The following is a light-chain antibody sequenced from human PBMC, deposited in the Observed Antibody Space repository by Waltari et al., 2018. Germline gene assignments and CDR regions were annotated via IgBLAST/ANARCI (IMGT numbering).Light chain of an antibody. CDR2: DNN. CDR3: QSYDISLRAYV. CDR1: SSNIGAGFD. V-gene: IGLV1-40*01. J-gene: IGLJ3*02. Sequence: QSVLTQPPSLSGAPGQRVTISCAGNSSNIGAGFDVHWYQQFPGSAPRLLISDNNNRPSGVPGRYSASKSGTSASLAVSGLQAQDEADYYCQSYDISLRAYVFGGGTKLTVL.